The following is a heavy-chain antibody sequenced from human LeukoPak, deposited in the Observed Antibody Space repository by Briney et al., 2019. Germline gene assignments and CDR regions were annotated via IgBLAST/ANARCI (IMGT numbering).Heavy chain of an antibody. CDR1: GYSFTNYW. J-gene: IGHJ5*02. CDR3: ARSSAQNADNWFDP. Sequence: GESLKISCKGSGYSFTNYWIGWVRQMPGKGLEWMGIICPGNSDTRYSPSFQGQVTISADKSISTAYLQWSSLKASDSAMYYCARSSAQNADNWFDPWAREPWSPSPQ. V-gene: IGHV5-51*01. CDR2: ICPGNSDT.